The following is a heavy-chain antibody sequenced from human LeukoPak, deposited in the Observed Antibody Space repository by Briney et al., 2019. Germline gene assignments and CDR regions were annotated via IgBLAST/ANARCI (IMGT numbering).Heavy chain of an antibody. J-gene: IGHJ5*02. D-gene: IGHD3-22*01. CDR1: GGSLSSGDCY. V-gene: IGHV4-30-4*01. Sequence: SQTLSLTCTVSGGSLSSGDCYWSWIRQPPGKGLKWIAYMYYSGSTYYNPSLKSRVTMSADTSKNQLSLKLSSVTAADPAVYYCARPYYYDSRIDPWGQGILVTVPS. CDR2: MYYSGST. CDR3: ARPYYYDSRIDP.